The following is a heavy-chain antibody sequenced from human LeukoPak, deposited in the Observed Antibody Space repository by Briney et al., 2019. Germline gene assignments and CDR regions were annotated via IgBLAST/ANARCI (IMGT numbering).Heavy chain of an antibody. V-gene: IGHV3-33*08. CDR3: TRDHGDYSFDY. D-gene: IGHD4-17*01. J-gene: IGHJ4*02. CDR1: GFTFSSYA. Sequence: PGGSLRLSCAASGFTFSSYAMHWVRQAPGKGLEWVAIIWFDGSNIYYADSVKGRFTISRDNSKNTLFLQVNSLRAEDTGVYYCTRDHGDYSFDYWGQGTLVTVSS. CDR2: IWFDGSNI.